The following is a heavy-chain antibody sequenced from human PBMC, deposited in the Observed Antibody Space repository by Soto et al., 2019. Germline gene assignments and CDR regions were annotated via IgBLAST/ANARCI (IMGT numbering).Heavy chain of an antibody. D-gene: IGHD3-16*01. V-gene: IGHV3-30-3*01. J-gene: IGHJ4*02. CDR2: ISSDATLT. CDR3: ARELGTNFEMDS. Sequence: ESGGGVVQPGTSLSLSCAASGFSFSSYSMHWVRQAPGKGLEWVAGISSDATLTFYADSLKGRLTISRDNLKNTLYLQLNSLGLEDTALYFCARELGTNFEMDSWGQGTLVTVSS. CDR1: GFSFSSYS.